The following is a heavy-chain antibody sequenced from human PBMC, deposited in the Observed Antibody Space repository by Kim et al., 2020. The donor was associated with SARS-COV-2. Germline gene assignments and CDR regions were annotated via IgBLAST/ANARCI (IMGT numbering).Heavy chain of an antibody. CDR3: AGEFSAYTAMVDY. V-gene: IGHV3-33*01. D-gene: IGHD5-18*01. J-gene: IGHJ4*02. Sequence: YYAESVRGRFTISRNNSENTLYLQMNSLRAEDTAVYYCAGEFSAYTAMVDYWGQGTLVTVSS.